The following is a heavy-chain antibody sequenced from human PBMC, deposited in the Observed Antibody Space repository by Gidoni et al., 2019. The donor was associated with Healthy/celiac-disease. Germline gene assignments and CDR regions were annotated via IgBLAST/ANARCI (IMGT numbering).Heavy chain of an antibody. CDR2: IYSGGST. D-gene: IGHD3-10*01. CDR1: GFTVSSNY. V-gene: IGHV3-66*02. Sequence: EVQLVESGGGLVQPGGSLRLSCAASGFTVSSNYMSWVRQAPGKGLEWVSVIYSGGSTYYADSVKGRFTISRDNSKNTLYLQMNSLRAEDTAVYYCARSVTLGFGELSPFDYWGQGTLVTVSS. J-gene: IGHJ4*02. CDR3: ARSVTLGFGELSPFDY.